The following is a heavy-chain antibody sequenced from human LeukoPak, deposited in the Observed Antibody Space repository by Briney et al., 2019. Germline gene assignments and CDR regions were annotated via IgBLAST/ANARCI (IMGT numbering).Heavy chain of an antibody. CDR2: INHSGST. D-gene: IGHD3-22*01. J-gene: IGHJ6*02. V-gene: IGHV4-34*01. CDR3: ARHYYDSSGYYLYYYYGMDV. CDR1: GGSFSGYY. Sequence: SETLSLTCAVYGGSFSGYYWSWIRQPPGKGLEWIGEINHSGSTNYNPSLKSQVTISVDTSKNQFSLKLSSVTAADTAVYYCARHYYDSSGYYLYYYYGMDVWGQGTTVTVSS.